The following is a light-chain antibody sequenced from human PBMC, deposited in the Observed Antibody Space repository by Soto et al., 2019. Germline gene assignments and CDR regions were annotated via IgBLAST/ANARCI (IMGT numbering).Light chain of an antibody. CDR2: DVS. CDR1: QSINGR. V-gene: IGKV1-5*01. Sequence: DIPMTQSPSTLSASIGDRVTITCRASQSINGRLAWYQQKPGRPPKLLIYDVSFLESGVPSRFSGSGSGTDFNLTISSLRPDDFATFYCQQYKVYPYTFGQGTRLDIQ. J-gene: IGKJ2*01. CDR3: QQYKVYPYT.